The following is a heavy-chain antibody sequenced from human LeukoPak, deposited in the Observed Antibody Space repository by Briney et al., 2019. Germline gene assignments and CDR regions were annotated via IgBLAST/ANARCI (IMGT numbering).Heavy chain of an antibody. Sequence: GGSLRLSCAASGFTFSSYAMHWVRQAPGKGLEWVAVISYDGSNKYYADSVKGRFTISRDNSKNTLYLQMNSLRAEDTAVYYCARDPEGYCSSTSCYNPLFDYWGQGTLVTVSS. CDR2: ISYDGSNK. CDR3: ARDPEGYCSSTSCYNPLFDY. CDR1: GFTFSSYA. V-gene: IGHV3-30*04. J-gene: IGHJ4*02. D-gene: IGHD2-2*02.